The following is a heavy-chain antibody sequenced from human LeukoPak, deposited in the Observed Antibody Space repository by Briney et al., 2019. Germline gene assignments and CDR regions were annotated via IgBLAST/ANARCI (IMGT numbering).Heavy chain of an antibody. CDR1: GVSLNSYC. V-gene: IGHV4-59*01. CDR2: IFCSGGS. J-gene: IGHJ4*02. CDR3: AGRAARFLDY. D-gene: IGHD6-25*01. Sequence: SETLSLTCTASGVSLNSYCWSWIRQPPGEGLQWIGYIFCSGGSNYNASLRSRVAISVDTSTNHFSLKLTYVTAADTTAYYSAGRAARFLDYWGQGILVTASS.